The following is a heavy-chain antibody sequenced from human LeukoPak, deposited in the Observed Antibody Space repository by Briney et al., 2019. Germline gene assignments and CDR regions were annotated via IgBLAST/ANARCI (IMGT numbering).Heavy chain of an antibody. CDR1: GLSISSDW. CDR2: INSDGSST. V-gene: IGHV3-74*01. CDR3: ARGSYGYGNFDY. Sequence: GGSLRLSCAASGLSISSDWMHWVRQVPGRGLVWVSRINSDGSSTSYADSVKGRFTISRDNAKNTLYLQMNSLRAEDTAVCYCARGSYGYGNFDYWGQGTLVTVSS. D-gene: IGHD5-18*01. J-gene: IGHJ4*02.